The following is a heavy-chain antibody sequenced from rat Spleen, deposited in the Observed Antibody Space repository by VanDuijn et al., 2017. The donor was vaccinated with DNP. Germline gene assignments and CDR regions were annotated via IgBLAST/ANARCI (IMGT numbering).Heavy chain of an antibody. CDR3: ARWQLYLSYFDY. D-gene: IGHD1-2*01. J-gene: IGHJ2*01. Sequence: QVQLKESGPGLVQPSRTLSLTCSVSGFSLTNYGVSWVRQPPGKGLEWIAAIWGGGNTDYHSSLKSRISFSRDTSKSQVILKMNSLQTEDTAMYFCARWQLYLSYFDYWGQGVMVTVSS. CDR1: GFSLTNYG. V-gene: IGHV2-16*01. CDR2: IWGGGNT.